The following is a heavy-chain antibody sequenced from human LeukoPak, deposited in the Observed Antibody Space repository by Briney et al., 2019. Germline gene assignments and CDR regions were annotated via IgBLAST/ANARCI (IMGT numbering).Heavy chain of an antibody. D-gene: IGHD5-12*01. J-gene: IGHJ4*02. CDR3: GRGRPRGYSGYVIDY. CDR1: GFTFSSYE. CDR2: ISSSGSTI. Sequence: SGGSLRLSCAASGFTFSSYEMNWVRQAPGKGLEWVSYISSSGSTIYYADSVKGRFTISRDNAKNTLYLQMNSLRAEDTAAFYCGRGRPRGYSGYVIDYWGQGTPITVSS. V-gene: IGHV3-48*03.